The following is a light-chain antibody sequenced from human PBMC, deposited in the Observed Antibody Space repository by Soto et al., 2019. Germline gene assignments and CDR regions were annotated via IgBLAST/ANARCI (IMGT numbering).Light chain of an antibody. CDR2: DAS. V-gene: IGKV1-5*01. J-gene: IGKJ2*01. CDR3: QQYSSSSPYT. Sequence: DIQMTQSPSTLSASVGDTVTITCRASQSISSWLAWYQQKPGKAPKLLIYDASNLESGVPSRFSGSGSGTDFTLTISSLQPDDFAAYYCQQYSSSSPYTFGQGTKREMK. CDR1: QSISSW.